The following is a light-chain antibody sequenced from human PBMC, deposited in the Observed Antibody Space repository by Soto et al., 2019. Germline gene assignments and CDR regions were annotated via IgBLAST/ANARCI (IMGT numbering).Light chain of an antibody. Sequence: EIVLTQSPATLSLSPGERATLSCRASQSVSSSLAWYQQKPGQAPRLLIYEASSRATGIPARFSGSGSGTDFTLTISSLEPEDFAVYYCQQRTNWPRLYTFGQGTRLEIK. J-gene: IGKJ2*01. CDR1: QSVSSS. CDR3: QQRTNWPRLYT. V-gene: IGKV3-11*01. CDR2: EAS.